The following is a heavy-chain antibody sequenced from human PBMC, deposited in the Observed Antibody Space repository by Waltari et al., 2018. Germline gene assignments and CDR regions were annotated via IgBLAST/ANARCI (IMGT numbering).Heavy chain of an antibody. CDR1: GYTFTDYY. J-gene: IGHJ4*02. CDR2: VDPEDGET. V-gene: IGHV1-69-2*01. CDR3: ATDHEYRDGYNLPYLIPFDY. D-gene: IGHD5-12*01. Sequence: EVQLVQSGAEVKKPGATVKISCKVSGYTFTDYYMHWVQQAPGKGLEWMGLVDPEDGETRYAEKFQGRVTITADTSTDTAYMELSSLRSEDTAVYYCATDHEYRDGYNLPYLIPFDYWGQGTLVTVSS.